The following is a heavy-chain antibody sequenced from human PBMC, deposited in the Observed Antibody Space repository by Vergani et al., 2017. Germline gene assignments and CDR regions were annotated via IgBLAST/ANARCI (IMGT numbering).Heavy chain of an antibody. CDR3: ARGDYGILTGYRY. Sequence: QVQLVQSGAEVKKPGSSVKVSCKTSGYTFSNYYMHWVRQAPGQGLEWMGIINPSGGHTNYAQKFQGRVTITRDTSTSTVYMELSRLRSEDTAIYYCARGDYGILTGYRYWGQGTLVTVSA. CDR1: GYTFSNYY. CDR2: INPSGGHT. V-gene: IGHV1-46*03. D-gene: IGHD3-9*01. J-gene: IGHJ4*02.